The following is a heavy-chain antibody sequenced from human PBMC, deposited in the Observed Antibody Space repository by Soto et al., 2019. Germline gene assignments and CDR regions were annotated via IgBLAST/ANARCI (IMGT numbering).Heavy chain of an antibody. CDR3: AVKTYCTNGVCHTDEYYYDGMDV. V-gene: IGHV1-69*01. J-gene: IGHJ6*02. D-gene: IGHD2-8*01. CDR1: GGTFSSYA. CDR2: IIPIFGTA. Sequence: QVQLVQSGAEVKKPGSSVKVSCKASGGTFSSYAISWVRQAPGQGLEWMGGIIPIFGTANYAQKFQGRVTITADESTSTAYMELSSLRSEDTAVYYCAVKTYCTNGVCHTDEYYYDGMDVWGQGTTVTVSS.